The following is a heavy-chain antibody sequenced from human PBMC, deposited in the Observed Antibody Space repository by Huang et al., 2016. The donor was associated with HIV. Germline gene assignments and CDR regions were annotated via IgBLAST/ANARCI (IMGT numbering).Heavy chain of an antibody. J-gene: IGHJ4*02. CDR2: ISGYNGDP. Sequence: QVQLVQSGTEVKKPGASLKVSCKASGYTFASYGISWVRQAPGQGLEWIGWISGYNGDPNYAHKLQGRVPLTTETSTNTAYMERRSLRSDDTAMFYCARDLGPSFGGGLDYWGQGTLVTVSS. V-gene: IGHV1-18*01. D-gene: IGHD3-16*01. CDR3: ARDLGPSFGGGLDY. CDR1: GYTFASYG.